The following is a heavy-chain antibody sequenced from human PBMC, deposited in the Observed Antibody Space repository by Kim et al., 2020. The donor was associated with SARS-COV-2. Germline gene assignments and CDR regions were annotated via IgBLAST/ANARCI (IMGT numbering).Heavy chain of an antibody. CDR2: IYYSGST. V-gene: IGHV4-31*03. CDR3: ARDRPYYYGSGTSDAFDI. D-gene: IGHD3-10*01. Sequence: SETLSLTCTVSGGSISSGGYYWSWIRQHPGKGLEWIGYIYYSGSTYYNPSLKSRVTITVDTSKNQFSLKLSSVTAADTAVYYCARDRPYYYGSGTSDAFDIWGQGAMVTVSS. J-gene: IGHJ3*02. CDR1: GGSISSGGYY.